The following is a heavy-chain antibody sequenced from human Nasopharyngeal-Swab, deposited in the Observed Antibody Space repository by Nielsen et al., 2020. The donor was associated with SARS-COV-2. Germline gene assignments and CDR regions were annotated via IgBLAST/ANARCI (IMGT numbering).Heavy chain of an antibody. J-gene: IGHJ4*02. D-gene: IGHD1-7*01. Sequence: GESLKISCEASGFTLSSYAMAWVRQAPGKGLEWVSTISASGANTHYADSVGGRFTISRDNSKNTLYLQMDSLRAEDTALYFCVKDVGTTIFDYWGQGTPVIVSS. CDR2: ISASGANT. CDR3: VKDVGTTIFDY. V-gene: IGHV3-23*01. CDR1: GFTLSSYA.